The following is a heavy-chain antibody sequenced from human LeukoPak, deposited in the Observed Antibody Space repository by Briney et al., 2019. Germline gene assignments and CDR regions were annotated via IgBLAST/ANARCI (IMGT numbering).Heavy chain of an antibody. CDR2: INWSGGST. Sequence: GGSLRLSCTASGFAFDEHGMSWVRQVPGKGLEWVSGINWSGGSTGYADPLRGRFTISRDNAKNSLYLQMDSLRAGDTALYYCARAPITSPFYFDYWGQGTLVTVFS. CDR3: ARAPITSPFYFDY. V-gene: IGHV3-20*04. D-gene: IGHD2-2*01. J-gene: IGHJ4*02. CDR1: GFAFDEHG.